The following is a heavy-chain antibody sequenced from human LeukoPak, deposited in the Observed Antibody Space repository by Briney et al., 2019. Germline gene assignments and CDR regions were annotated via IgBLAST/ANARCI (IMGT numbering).Heavy chain of an antibody. V-gene: IGHV1-2*02. D-gene: IGHD3-16*02. J-gene: IGHJ2*01. Sequence: GSVKVSFKASGYPFTGNHVHWVRPAPGQGLGWMGWIDPNSDGTKYAQKFLDRVAMTSDTSISTAYMELSGLRSDDTAVYFCAREADIVSFDLWGRGTLVTVSS. CDR1: GYPFTGNH. CDR3: AREADIVSFDL. CDR2: IDPNSDGT.